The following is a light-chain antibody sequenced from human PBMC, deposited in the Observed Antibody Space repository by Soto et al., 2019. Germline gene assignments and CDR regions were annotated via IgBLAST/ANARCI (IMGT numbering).Light chain of an antibody. CDR2: SAS. CDR1: QTVTDY. Sequence: DIQMTQSPSSLSASVGDRVTITCRAGQTVTDYLNWYQHKPGKAPKLLIYSASTLQSGVPSRFSGSGSGTDFTLTITSLQPEDSATYYRQQTYNCLFTFGHGTKV. CDR3: QQTYNCLFT. V-gene: IGKV1-39*01. J-gene: IGKJ3*01.